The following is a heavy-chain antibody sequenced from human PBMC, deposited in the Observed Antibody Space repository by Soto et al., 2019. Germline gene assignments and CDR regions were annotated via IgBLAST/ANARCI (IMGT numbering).Heavy chain of an antibody. Sequence: QITLKESGPTLVKPTQTLTLTCTFSGFSLSTSGVGVGWIRQPPGKALEWLALIYWDDDKRYRPSLKSRLTTTKDTSKNHVVLTMTNMDPVDTATYYCAHKDDVASSGYWGEGFDYWGQGTLVTVSS. CDR2: IYWDDDK. J-gene: IGHJ4*02. V-gene: IGHV2-5*02. CDR1: GFSLSTSGVG. CDR3: AHKDDVASSGYWGEGFDY. D-gene: IGHD3-22*01.